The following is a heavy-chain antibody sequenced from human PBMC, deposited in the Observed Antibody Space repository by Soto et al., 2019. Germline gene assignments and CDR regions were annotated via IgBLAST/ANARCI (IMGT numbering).Heavy chain of an antibody. V-gene: IGHV5-51*01. D-gene: IGHD3-3*01. CDR1: GYSFTSYW. J-gene: IGHJ6*02. CDR2: IYPGDSDT. CDR3: ARHAPTYYDFWSGYYPSRRDYYYYGMDV. Sequence: GESLKISCKGSGYSFTSYWIGWVRQMPGKGLEWMGIIYPGDSDTRYGPSFQGQVTISADKSISTAYLQWSSLKASDTAMYYCARHAPTYYDFWSGYYPSRRDYYYYGMDVWGQGTTVTVSS.